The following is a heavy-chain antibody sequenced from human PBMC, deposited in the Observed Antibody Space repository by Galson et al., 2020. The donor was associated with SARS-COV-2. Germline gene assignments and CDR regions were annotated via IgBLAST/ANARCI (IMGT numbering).Heavy chain of an antibody. Sequence: GVSLRLSCAASGFTFSSYDMHWVRQATGKGLEWVSAIGTAGDTYYPGSVKGRFTISRENAKNSLYLQMNSLRAGDTAVYYCARATVYYDFWGGSSDAFDIWGQGTMVTVSS. V-gene: IGHV3-13*01. CDR3: ARATVYYDFWGGSSDAFDI. D-gene: IGHD3-3*01. CDR2: IGTAGDT. J-gene: IGHJ3*02. CDR1: GFTFSSYD.